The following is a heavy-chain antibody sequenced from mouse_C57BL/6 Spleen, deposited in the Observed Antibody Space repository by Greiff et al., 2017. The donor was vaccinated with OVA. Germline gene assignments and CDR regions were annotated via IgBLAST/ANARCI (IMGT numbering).Heavy chain of an antibody. D-gene: IGHD1-1*01. CDR1: GYTFTSYW. CDR2: IDPSDSYT. CDR3: ASDYGSSYGY. V-gene: IGHV1-50*01. Sequence: VQLQQSGAELVKPGASVKLSCKASGYTFTSYWMQWVKQRPGQGLEWIGEIDPSDSYTNYNQKFKGKATLTVDTSSSTAYMQLSSLTSEDSAVYYCASDYGSSYGYWGQGTTLTVSS. J-gene: IGHJ2*01.